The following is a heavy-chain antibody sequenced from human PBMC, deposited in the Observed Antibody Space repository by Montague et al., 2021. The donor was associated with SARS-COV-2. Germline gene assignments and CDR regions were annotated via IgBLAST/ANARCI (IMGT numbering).Heavy chain of an antibody. V-gene: IGHV3-23*01. CDR2: INYRGT. Sequence: SLRLSCAASGFTFSDYAMNWVRQAPGKGLEWVSSINYRGTYYADSVRGRFTISRDNSKNTLCLQMHSLRAEDTAVYYCTRGLYAAYHWGQGTLVTVSS. D-gene: IGHD2/OR15-2a*01. J-gene: IGHJ4*02. CDR1: GFTFSDYA. CDR3: TRGLYAAYH.